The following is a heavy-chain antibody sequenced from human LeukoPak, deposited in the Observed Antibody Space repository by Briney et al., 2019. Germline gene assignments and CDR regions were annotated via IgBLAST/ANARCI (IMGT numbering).Heavy chain of an antibody. Sequence: PSETLSLTCGVSGGSISSTNWWSWVRQPPGQGLEWIGEVSLTGETNYNPSLNGRVTMSLDGSRNQHSLTLTSVTAADTAIYYCSRESGAFRPFGYWGQGTLVIVPP. CDR1: GGSISSTNW. D-gene: IGHD1-26*01. CDR2: VSLTGET. CDR3: SRESGAFRPFGY. J-gene: IGHJ4*02. V-gene: IGHV4-4*02.